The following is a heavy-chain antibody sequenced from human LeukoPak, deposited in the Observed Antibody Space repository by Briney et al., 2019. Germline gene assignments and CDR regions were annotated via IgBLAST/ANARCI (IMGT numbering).Heavy chain of an antibody. Sequence: SETLSLTCTVSGGSISSSSYYWGWIRQPPGKGLEWIGSIYYSGSTYYNPSLKSRVTISVDTSKNQFSLKLSSVTAADTAVYYCARKGYSGYVFYGMDVWGQGTTVTVSS. CDR3: ARKGYSGYVFYGMDV. CDR1: GGSISSSSYY. CDR2: IYYSGST. V-gene: IGHV4-39*07. D-gene: IGHD5-12*01. J-gene: IGHJ6*02.